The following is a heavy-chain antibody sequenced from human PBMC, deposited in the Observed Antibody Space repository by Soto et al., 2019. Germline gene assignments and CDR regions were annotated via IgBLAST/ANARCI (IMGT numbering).Heavy chain of an antibody. CDR3: SREGEYRSGSYSQDDAFDI. D-gene: IGHD1-26*01. CDR2: ISAYNGNT. V-gene: IGHV1-18*01. Sequence: ASVKVSCKASGYTFTSYGISWVRQAPGQGLEWMGWISAYNGNTNYAQKLQGRVTITTDTSTSTAYMELRSLRSDDTAVYYCSREGEYRSGSYSQDDAFDIWGQGTMVTVS. J-gene: IGHJ3*02. CDR1: GYTFTSYG.